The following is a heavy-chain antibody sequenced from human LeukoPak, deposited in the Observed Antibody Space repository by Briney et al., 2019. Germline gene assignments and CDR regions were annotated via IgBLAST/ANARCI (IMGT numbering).Heavy chain of an antibody. J-gene: IGHJ6*03. D-gene: IGHD6-6*01. V-gene: IGHV4-39*07. CDR1: GGSISSSSYY. Sequence: PSETLSLTCTVSGGSISSSSYYWGWIRQPPGKGLEWIGSIYYSGSTYYNPSLKSRVTISVDTSKNQFSLKLSSVTAADTAVYYCARRGRGAARPFYYYYMDVWGKGTTVTVSS. CDR2: IYYSGST. CDR3: ARRGRGAARPFYYYYMDV.